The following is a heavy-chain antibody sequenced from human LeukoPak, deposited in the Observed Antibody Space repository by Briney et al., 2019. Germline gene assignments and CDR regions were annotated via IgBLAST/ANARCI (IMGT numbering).Heavy chain of an antibody. CDR2: ISSSSSTI. J-gene: IGHJ6*02. Sequence: GGSLRLSCAASGFTSSSYSMNGVRQAPGKGREWVSYISSSSSTIYYADSVKGRFTISRDNAKNSLYLQMNSLRDEDTAVYYCARVLDCSSTSCSKYYYYGMDVWGQGTTVTVSS. V-gene: IGHV3-48*02. CDR3: ARVLDCSSTSCSKYYYYGMDV. CDR1: GFTSSSYS. D-gene: IGHD2-2*01.